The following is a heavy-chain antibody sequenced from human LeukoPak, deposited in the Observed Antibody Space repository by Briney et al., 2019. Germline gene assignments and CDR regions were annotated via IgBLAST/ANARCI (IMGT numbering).Heavy chain of an antibody. D-gene: IGHD3-3*01. CDR1: GGSISSGDYY. Sequence: SETLSLTCTVSGGSISSGDYYWSWIRQPPGKGLEWIGYIYYSGTTNYNPSLKSRVTMSVDMSKNHFSLKLSSVTAADTAVYYCARDRAALGVIPLIWFDPWGQGTLVTVSS. J-gene: IGHJ5*02. V-gene: IGHV4-61*03. CDR2: IYYSGTT. CDR3: ARDRAALGVIPLIWFDP.